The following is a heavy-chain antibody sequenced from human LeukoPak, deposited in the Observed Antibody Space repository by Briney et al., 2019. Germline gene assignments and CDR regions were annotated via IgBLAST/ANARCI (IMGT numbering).Heavy chain of an antibody. J-gene: IGHJ1*01. D-gene: IGHD6-19*01. Sequence: GGSLRLSCAPSGFIFSSYAMSWVRQAPGKGLEWVSAVSGSGDNTYYADSVKGRFTISRDNSKNTLYLQMSNLRAEDTAVYYCARDIYSSLWGQGTLVTVSS. V-gene: IGHV3-23*01. CDR1: GFIFSSYA. CDR3: ARDIYSSL. CDR2: VSGSGDNT.